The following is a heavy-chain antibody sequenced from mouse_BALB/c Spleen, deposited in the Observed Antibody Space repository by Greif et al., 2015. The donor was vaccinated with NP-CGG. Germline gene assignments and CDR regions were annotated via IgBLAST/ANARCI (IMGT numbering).Heavy chain of an antibody. CDR2: INPSTGYT. CDR3: ASYYGSSYATDY. J-gene: IGHJ4*01. D-gene: IGHD1-1*01. V-gene: IGHV1-7*01. CDR1: GYTFTSYW. Sequence: QVQLQQPGAELAKPGASVKMSCKASGYTFTSYWMHWVKQRPGQGLEWIGYINPSTGYTEYNQKFKDKATLTADKSSSTAYMQLSSLTSEDSAVYYCASYYGSSYATDYWGQGTSVTVSS.